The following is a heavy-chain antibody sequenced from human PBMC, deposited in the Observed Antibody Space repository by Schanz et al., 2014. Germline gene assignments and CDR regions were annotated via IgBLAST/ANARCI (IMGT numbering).Heavy chain of an antibody. CDR1: GFNFSDYA. V-gene: IGHV3-23*01. Sequence: EVHLLESGGGLVPPGGSLRLSCAASGFNFSDYAMCWVRQAPGKGLEWVSAISGGGGTPYYTDSVKGRFTISRDNSKSTLYLQMNSLRAEDTAVYYCARDHTTESYYSAGPPIDYWGQGTLLTVSS. CDR2: ISGGGGTP. J-gene: IGHJ4*02. CDR3: ARDHTTESYYSAGPPIDY. D-gene: IGHD1-26*01.